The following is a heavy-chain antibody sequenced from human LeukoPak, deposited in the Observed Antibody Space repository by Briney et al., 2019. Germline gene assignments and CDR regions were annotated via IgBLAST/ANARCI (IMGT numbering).Heavy chain of an antibody. CDR2: INWNGGST. Sequence: GGSLRLSCAASGFTFDDYGMRWVRQAPGKGLEWVSGINWNGGSTGYADSVKGRFTISRDNAKNSLYLQMNSLRAEDTALYYCARGIAKYYYDHFDYCGQGTLVTVSS. CDR1: GFTFDDYG. J-gene: IGHJ4*02. D-gene: IGHD3-22*01. V-gene: IGHV3-20*04. CDR3: ARGIAKYYYDHFDY.